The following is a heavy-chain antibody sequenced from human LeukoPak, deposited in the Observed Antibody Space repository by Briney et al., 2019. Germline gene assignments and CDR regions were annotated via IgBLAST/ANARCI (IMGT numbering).Heavy chain of an antibody. J-gene: IGHJ6*04. CDR1: GFTFSSYG. Sequence: GGSLRLSCAASGFTFSSYGMHWVRQAPGKGLEWVSFIRYDGSNEYYAGSVKGRFTISRDNSKNTLYVQMNSLRAEDTAVYYCAKDFGGVVQVWGKGTTVTISS. V-gene: IGHV3-30*02. D-gene: IGHD2-2*01. CDR2: IRYDGSNE. CDR3: AKDFGGVVQV.